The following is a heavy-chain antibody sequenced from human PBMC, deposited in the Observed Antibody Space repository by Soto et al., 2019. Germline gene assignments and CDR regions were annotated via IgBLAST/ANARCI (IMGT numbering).Heavy chain of an antibody. CDR3: AANDYGGNSLDY. V-gene: IGHV4-30-4*01. J-gene: IGHJ4*02. Sequence: SETLSLTCTVSGGSISSGDYYWSWIRQPPGKGLEWIGYIYYSGSTYYNPSLKSRVTISVDTSKNQFSLKLSSVTAADTAVYYCAANDYGGNSLDYWGQETLVTVSS. D-gene: IGHD4-17*01. CDR2: IYYSGST. CDR1: GGSISSGDYY.